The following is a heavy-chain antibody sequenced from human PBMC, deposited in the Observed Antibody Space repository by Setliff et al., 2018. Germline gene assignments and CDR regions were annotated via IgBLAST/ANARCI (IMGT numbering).Heavy chain of an antibody. D-gene: IGHD6-19*01. CDR2: IYIGGSA. Sequence: KPSETLSLTCTVSGGSISSYYWSWIRQPAGKGLEWIEHIYIGGSANYNPSLKSRVTMSIDTSKNQFSLKLNSVTAADMAVYYCAREQWLDPPGYYYMDVWAKGTTVTVS. CDR1: GGSISSYY. V-gene: IGHV4-4*07. CDR3: AREQWLDPPGYYYMDV. J-gene: IGHJ6*03.